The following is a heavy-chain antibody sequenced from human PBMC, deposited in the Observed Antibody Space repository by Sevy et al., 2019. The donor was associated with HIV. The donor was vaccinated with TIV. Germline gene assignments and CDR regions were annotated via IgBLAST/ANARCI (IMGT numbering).Heavy chain of an antibody. CDR2: IYYSGST. CDR1: GGSISSSSYY. D-gene: IGHD3-3*01. J-gene: IGHJ4*02. Sequence: SETLSLTCTVSGGSISSSSYYWGWIRQPPGKGLEWIGSIYYSGSTYYNPSLKSRVTISVDTSKNQFSLKLSSVTAADTAVYYCARGDNDFWSGYSFVYWGQGTLVTVSS. CDR3: ARGDNDFWSGYSFVY. V-gene: IGHV4-39*01.